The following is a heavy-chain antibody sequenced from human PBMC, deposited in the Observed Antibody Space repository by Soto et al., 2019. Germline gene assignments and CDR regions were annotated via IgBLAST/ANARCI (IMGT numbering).Heavy chain of an antibody. J-gene: IGHJ6*02. D-gene: IGHD3-9*01. CDR1: GGSISSYY. CDR2: IYTSGST. V-gene: IGHV4-4*07. Sequence: QVQLQESGPGLVKPSETLSLTCTVSGGSISSYYWSWIRQPAGKGLEWIGRIYTSGSTNYNPSLKSRVTMSVDTSKNQFSLKLSSVTAADTAVYYCARGPNYDILTGYYTYYYYGMDVWGQGTTVTVSS. CDR3: ARGPNYDILTGYYTYYYYGMDV.